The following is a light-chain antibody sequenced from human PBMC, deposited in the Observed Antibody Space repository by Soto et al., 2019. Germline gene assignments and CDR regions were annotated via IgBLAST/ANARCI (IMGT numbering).Light chain of an antibody. J-gene: IGKJ4*01. CDR1: QGVSSF. Sequence: EIVLTQSPATLSLSPGERATLSCRASQGVSSFLAWCQRKPGQAPRLLIYDAPNRATGIPARFSGSGLGTYFTLTISSLEPEDFALYYCQHRSNWHGLTVGGGTKVEIK. V-gene: IGKV3D-11*01. CDR2: DAP. CDR3: QHRSNWHGLT.